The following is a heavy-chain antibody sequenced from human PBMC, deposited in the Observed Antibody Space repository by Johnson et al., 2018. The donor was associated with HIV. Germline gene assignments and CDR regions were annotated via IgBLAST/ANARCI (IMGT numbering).Heavy chain of an antibody. J-gene: IGHJ3*02. CDR1: GFTFSGYG. V-gene: IGHV3-30*03. D-gene: IGHD3-10*01. Sequence: QVQLVESGGGAVQPGKSLRLSCAASGFTFSGYGMHWVRQAPGKGLEWVAVISYDGSNKYYADSMKGRLTISRDNSKTTLYLQMNSLRAEDTALYYCARVQGDRGAYDAFAIWGQGTMVTVSS. CDR2: ISYDGSNK. CDR3: ARVQGDRGAYDAFAI.